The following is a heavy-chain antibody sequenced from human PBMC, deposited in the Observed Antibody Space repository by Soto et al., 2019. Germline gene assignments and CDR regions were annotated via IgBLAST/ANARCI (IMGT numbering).Heavy chain of an antibody. CDR1: GFTFNTYG. J-gene: IGHJ4*02. CDR2: IWHDGGKK. V-gene: IGHV3-33*01. Sequence: QVQLVESGGGVVQPGRSLRLSCAASGFTFNTYGMHWVRQAPGKGLEWVAVIWHDGGKKYYADSAKGRFTISRDNSKNTLCLQMNSLRAEDTAVYYCARDLGQGNGPFDYWGQGTLVTVSS. CDR3: ARDLGQGNGPFDY. D-gene: IGHD1-26*01.